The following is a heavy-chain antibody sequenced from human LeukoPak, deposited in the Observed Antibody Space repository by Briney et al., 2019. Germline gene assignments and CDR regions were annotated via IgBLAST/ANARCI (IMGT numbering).Heavy chain of an antibody. Sequence: ASVNVSCKASGYTFTSYGISWVRQAPGQGLEWMGWISAYNGNTNYAQKLQGRVTMTTDTSTSTAYMELRSLRSDDTAVYYCARDGYYDSSGYYNWFDPWGQGTLVTVSS. CDR1: GYTFTSYG. J-gene: IGHJ5*02. D-gene: IGHD3-22*01. V-gene: IGHV1-18*01. CDR3: ARDGYYDSSGYYNWFDP. CDR2: ISAYNGNT.